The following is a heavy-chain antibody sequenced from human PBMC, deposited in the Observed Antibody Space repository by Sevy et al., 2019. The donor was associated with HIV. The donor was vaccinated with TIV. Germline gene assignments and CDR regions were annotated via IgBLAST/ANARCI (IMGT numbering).Heavy chain of an antibody. CDR2: ISSSGSTI. CDR3: ARAQTGDKGYY. V-gene: IGHV3-48*03. J-gene: IGHJ4*02. Sequence: GGYLRLSCAASGFTFSSYEMNWVRQAPGKGLEWVSYISSSGSTIYYADSVKGRFTISRDNAKNSLYLQMNSLRAEDTAVYYCARAQTGDKGYYWGQGTLVNVSS. D-gene: IGHD7-27*01. CDR1: GFTFSSYE.